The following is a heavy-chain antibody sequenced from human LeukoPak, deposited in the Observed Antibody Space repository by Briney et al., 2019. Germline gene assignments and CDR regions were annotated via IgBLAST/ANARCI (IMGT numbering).Heavy chain of an antibody. CDR1: GGSISSGGYY. D-gene: IGHD3-10*01. Sequence: PSETLSLTCTVSGGSISSGGYYWSWIRQHPGKGLERIGYIYYSGSTYYNPSLKSRVTISVDTSKNQFSLKLSSVTAADTAVYYCAREEMVRGDNWFDPWGQGTLVTVSS. CDR2: IYYSGST. V-gene: IGHV4-31*03. CDR3: AREEMVRGDNWFDP. J-gene: IGHJ5*02.